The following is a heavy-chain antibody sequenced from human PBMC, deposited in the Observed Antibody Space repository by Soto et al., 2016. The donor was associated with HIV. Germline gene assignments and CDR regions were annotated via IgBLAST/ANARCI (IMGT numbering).Heavy chain of an antibody. CDR3: AGDRGYYYGSGSSKAVYYYGMDV. D-gene: IGHD3-10*01. J-gene: IGHJ6*02. V-gene: IGHV3-20*04. Sequence: EVQLVESGGGVVRPGGSLRLSCAASGFTFDDYGMSWVRQAPGKGLEWVSGINWNGGSTTYADSVKGRFTISRDNAENFLYLQMNSLRAEDTALYYCAGDRGYYYGSGSSKAVYYYGMDVWGQGTTVTVSS. CDR1: GFTFDDYG. CDR2: INWNGGST.